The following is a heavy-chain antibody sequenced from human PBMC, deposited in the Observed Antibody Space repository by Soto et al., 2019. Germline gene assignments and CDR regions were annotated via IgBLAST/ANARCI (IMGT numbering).Heavy chain of an antibody. Sequence: QVQLQESGPGLVKPSQTLSVTCTVSGGSLSSDNFFWSWFRQHPETGLEWVGYIYHTGAAYYNPSLKSRLTISLDTSKNPFSLSLISVTAADTAVYYCAREVISPATSDAFDIWGQGTMVTVSS. CDR1: GGSLSSDNFF. D-gene: IGHD1-26*01. CDR2: IYHTGAA. J-gene: IGHJ3*02. V-gene: IGHV4-31*03. CDR3: AREVISPATSDAFDI.